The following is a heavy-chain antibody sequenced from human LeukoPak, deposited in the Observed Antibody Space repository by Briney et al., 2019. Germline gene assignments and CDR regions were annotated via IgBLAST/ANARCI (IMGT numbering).Heavy chain of an antibody. D-gene: IGHD3-10*01. CDR2: INSDGSST. CDR1: GFTFSSYA. Sequence: PGGSLRLSCAASGFTFSSYAMSWVRQAPGKGLEWVSRINSDGSSTSYADSVKGRFTISRDNAKNTLYLQMNSLRAEDTAVYYCARDVVRGSQLDYWGQGTLVTVSS. V-gene: IGHV3-74*01. CDR3: ARDVVRGSQLDY. J-gene: IGHJ4*02.